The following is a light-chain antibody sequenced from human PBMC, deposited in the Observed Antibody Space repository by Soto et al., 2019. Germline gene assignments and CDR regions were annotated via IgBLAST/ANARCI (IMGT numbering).Light chain of an antibody. CDR3: QQHTVWPAT. CDR1: QSVRSN. CDR2: EAS. J-gene: IGKJ1*01. Sequence: IVMTQSPATLSVSPGERFTLSCRASQSVRSNLAWYQQKPGQAPRLLIYEASTRATGVPARFSGSGSGTEFALNISILQSEAFAVYYCQQHTVWPATFGQGKKVDIK. V-gene: IGKV3-15*01.